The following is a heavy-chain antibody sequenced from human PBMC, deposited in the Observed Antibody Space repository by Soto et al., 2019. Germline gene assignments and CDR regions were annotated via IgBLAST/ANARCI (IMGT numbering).Heavy chain of an antibody. J-gene: IGHJ4*02. CDR2: IYYSGST. V-gene: IGHV4-39*01. Sequence: PSETLSLTCTVSGGSISSSSYYWGWIRQPPGKGLEWIGSIYYSGSTYSNPSLKSRVTISVDTSKNQFSLKLSSVTAADTAVYYCARLTYDYVWGSYGPPSSFDYWGQGTLVTVS. CDR1: GGSISSSSYY. D-gene: IGHD3-16*01. CDR3: ARLTYDYVWGSYGPPSSFDY.